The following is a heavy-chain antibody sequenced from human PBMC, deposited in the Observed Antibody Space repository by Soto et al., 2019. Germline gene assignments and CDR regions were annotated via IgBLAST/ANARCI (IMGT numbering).Heavy chain of an antibody. CDR1: GGSISSSSYY. J-gene: IGHJ4*02. V-gene: IGHV4-39*01. CDR3: ARVHYYGSGSYIG. Sequence: SETLSLTCTVSGGSISSSSYYWGWIRQPPGKGLEWIGSIYYSGSTYYNPSLKSRVTISVDTSKNQFSLKLSSVTAADTAVYYCARVHYYGSGSYIGWGQGTLVTVSS. CDR2: IYYSGST. D-gene: IGHD3-10*01.